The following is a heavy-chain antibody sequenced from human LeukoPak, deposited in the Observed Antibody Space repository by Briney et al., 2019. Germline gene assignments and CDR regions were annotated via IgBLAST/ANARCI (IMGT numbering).Heavy chain of an antibody. V-gene: IGHV3-21*01. CDR3: ARELLGGFDY. D-gene: IGHD1-26*01. CDR1: GFHLSSYS. Sequence: GGALRVSCAASGFHLSSYSMNLVRPAPRKRLEWISSISSSSSYIYYADSVKGRFTISRDNAKNSLYLQMNSLRAEDTAVYYCARELLGGFDYWGQGTLVTVSS. J-gene: IGHJ4*02. CDR2: ISSSSSYI.